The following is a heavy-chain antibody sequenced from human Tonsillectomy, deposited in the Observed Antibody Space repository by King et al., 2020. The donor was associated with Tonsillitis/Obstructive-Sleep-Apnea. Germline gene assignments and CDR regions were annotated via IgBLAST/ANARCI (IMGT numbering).Heavy chain of an antibody. CDR3: AGSTMFGVAITPLYFDY. Sequence: VQLQQWGAGLLKPSETLSLTCAVYGGSFSGYYWSWIRQPPGKGLEWIGEINHSGSNNYNPSLKSRVTISVDTSKNQFSLNLSSVTAADTANYYCAGSTMFGVAITPLYFDYWGQGTLVTVSS. CDR1: GGSFSGYY. CDR2: INHSGSN. J-gene: IGHJ4*02. D-gene: IGHD3-3*01. V-gene: IGHV4-34*01.